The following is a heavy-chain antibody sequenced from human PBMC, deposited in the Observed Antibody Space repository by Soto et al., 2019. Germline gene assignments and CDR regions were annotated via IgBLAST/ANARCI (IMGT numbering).Heavy chain of an antibody. J-gene: IGHJ6*02. D-gene: IGHD6-19*01. CDR2: IIPIFGTA. CDR1: GGTFSSYA. V-gene: IGHV1-69*06. CDR3: ARLIVAVAGTHPYYYYYGMDV. Sequence: QVQLVQSGAEVKKPGSSVKVSCKASGGTFSSYAISWVRQAPGQGLEWMGGIIPIFGTANYAQKFQGRVMITADKSKSTAYMELSSLRSEDTVVYYCARLIVAVAGTHPYYYYYGMDVWGQGTTETVSS.